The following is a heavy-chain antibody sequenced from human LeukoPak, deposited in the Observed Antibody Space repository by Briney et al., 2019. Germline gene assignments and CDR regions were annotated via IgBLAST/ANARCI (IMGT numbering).Heavy chain of an antibody. CDR2: IYYSGST. Sequence: PSETLSLTCTVSGGSISSYYWSWIRQPPGKGLEWIGYIYYSGSTNYNPSLKSRVTISVDTSKNQFSLKLSSVTAADTAVYYCARETRVQEVADYWGQGTLVTVSS. CDR1: GGSISSYY. V-gene: IGHV4-59*12. D-gene: IGHD5-12*01. CDR3: ARETRVQEVADY. J-gene: IGHJ4*02.